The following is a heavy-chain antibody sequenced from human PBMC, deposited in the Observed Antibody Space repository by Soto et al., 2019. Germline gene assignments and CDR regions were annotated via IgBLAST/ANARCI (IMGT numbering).Heavy chain of an antibody. Sequence: ASGKVSCKVSGYTLTELSMHWVRQAPGKGLEWMGGFDPEDGETIYAQKFQGRVTMTEDTSTDTAYMELSSLRSEDTAVYYCATEGLGITGKRHPFDYWGQGTLVTVSS. V-gene: IGHV1-24*01. J-gene: IGHJ4*02. CDR3: ATEGLGITGKRHPFDY. CDR2: FDPEDGET. CDR1: GYTLTELS. D-gene: IGHD1-20*01.